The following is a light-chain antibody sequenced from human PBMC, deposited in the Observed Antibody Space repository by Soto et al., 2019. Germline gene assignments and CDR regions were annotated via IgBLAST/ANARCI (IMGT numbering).Light chain of an antibody. Sequence: QSVLTQPPSASGTPGQRVTISCSGSSSNIGSNYVYWYQQLPGTAPKLLIYRNNQRPSGVPDRFSGSKSGTSASPAISGLRYEDEADYYCAAWDDSLSVLFGGGTKLTVL. CDR2: RNN. CDR3: AAWDDSLSVL. CDR1: SSNIGSNY. J-gene: IGLJ2*01. V-gene: IGLV1-47*01.